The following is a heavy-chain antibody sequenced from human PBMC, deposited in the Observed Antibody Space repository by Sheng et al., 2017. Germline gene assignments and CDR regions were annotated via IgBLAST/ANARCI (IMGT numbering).Heavy chain of an antibody. D-gene: IGHD3-3*01. J-gene: IGHJ6*02. Sequence: QVQLVQSGAEVKKPGSSVKVSCKASGGTFSSYAISWVRQAPGQGLEWMGGIIPIFCTANYAQKFQGRVTITADESTSTAYMELSSLRSEDTAVYYCARVGSESGYYTVSYYYYGMDVWGQGTTVTFSS. CDR3: ARVGSESGYYTVSYYYYGMDV. CDR1: GGTFSSYA. V-gene: IGHV1-69*01. CDR2: IIPIFCTA.